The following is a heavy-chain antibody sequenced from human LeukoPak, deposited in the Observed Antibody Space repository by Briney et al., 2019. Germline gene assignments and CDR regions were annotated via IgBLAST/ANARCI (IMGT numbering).Heavy chain of an antibody. CDR3: AKRIATAGPYFDY. D-gene: IGHD6-13*01. Sequence: GGSLRLSCAASGFTFSSYAMSWVRQAPGMGLEWVSAISASGGSTYYADSVKGRFTISRDRSKSTLYLQMNTLRAEDTAVYYCAKRIATAGPYFDYWGQGALVTVSS. CDR2: ISASGGST. CDR1: GFTFSSYA. V-gene: IGHV3-23*01. J-gene: IGHJ4*02.